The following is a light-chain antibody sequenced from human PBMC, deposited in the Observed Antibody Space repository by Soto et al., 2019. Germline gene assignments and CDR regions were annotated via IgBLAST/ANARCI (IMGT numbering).Light chain of an antibody. CDR3: CSYAGSNTYV. V-gene: IGLV2-23*01. J-gene: IGLJ1*01. CDR1: SSDVGSYNL. CDR2: EGS. Sequence: QSVLTQPASVSGSPGQSITISCSGTSSDVGSYNLVSWYQQHPGKAPKLMIYEGSKRPSGVSNRFSGSKSGDTASLTISGLQAEDEAGYYCCSYAGSNTYVFGTGTKLTVL.